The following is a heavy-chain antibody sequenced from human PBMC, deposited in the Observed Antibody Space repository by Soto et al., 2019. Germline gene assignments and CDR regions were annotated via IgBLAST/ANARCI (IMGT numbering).Heavy chain of an antibody. CDR1: GFTLSSYW. D-gene: IGHD6-19*01. CDR3: ARDADASGWYHYGFDV. Sequence: GGSLRLSCAGSGFTLSSYWMNWVRQAPGKGLEWVANIKQDGSEKYYVDSVKGRFFISRDSAKNSLYLQLNSLRAEDTAVYYCARDADASGWYHYGFDVWGQGTLVTVSS. CDR2: IKQDGSEK. V-gene: IGHV3-7*01. J-gene: IGHJ6*02.